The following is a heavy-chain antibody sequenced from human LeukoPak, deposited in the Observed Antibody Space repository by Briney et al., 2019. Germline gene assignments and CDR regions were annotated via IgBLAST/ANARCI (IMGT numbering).Heavy chain of an antibody. Sequence: GGSLRLSCAASGFTVSSYGMTWVRQAPGKGLEWVSAFSATDGSAQYAESVKGRFTISRDNSENSLYLQMGSLRDEDTAVYYCAKARIAAAGTGAFDVWGQGTMVTVSS. D-gene: IGHD6-13*01. CDR1: GFTVSSYG. CDR3: AKARIAAAGTGAFDV. V-gene: IGHV3-23*01. CDR2: FSATDGSA. J-gene: IGHJ3*01.